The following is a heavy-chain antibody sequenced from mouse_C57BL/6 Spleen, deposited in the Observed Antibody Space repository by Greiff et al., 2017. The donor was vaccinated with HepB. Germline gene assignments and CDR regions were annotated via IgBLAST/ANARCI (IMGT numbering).Heavy chain of an antibody. D-gene: IGHD2-3*01. CDR3: ARADGYYVPYWYFDV. CDR1: GYSFTDYN. J-gene: IGHJ1*03. V-gene: IGHV1-39*01. CDR2: INPNYGTT. Sequence: VQLQQSGAELARPGASVKLSCKASGYSFTDYNMNWVKQSNGKSLEWIGVINPNYGTTSYNQKFKGKATLTVDQSSSTAYMQLNSLTSEDSAVYYCARADGYYVPYWYFDVWGTGTTVTVSS.